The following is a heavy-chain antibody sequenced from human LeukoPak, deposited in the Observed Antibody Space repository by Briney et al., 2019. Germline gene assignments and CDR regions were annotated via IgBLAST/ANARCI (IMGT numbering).Heavy chain of an antibody. CDR3: AKDGAGSWFGEAT. CDR1: GSTFSSFG. CDR2: ISYDGSNK. V-gene: IGHV3-30*18. Sequence: GGSLRLSCAVSGSTFSSFGMQWVRQAPGKGLEWVALISYDGSNKHYADSVKGRFTISRDNSKNTLYLQMNGLRPEDTAVYYCAKDGAGSWFGEATWGQGTLVTVSS. J-gene: IGHJ5*02. D-gene: IGHD6-13*01.